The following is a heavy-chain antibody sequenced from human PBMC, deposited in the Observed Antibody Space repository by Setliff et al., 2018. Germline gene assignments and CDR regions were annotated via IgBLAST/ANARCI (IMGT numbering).Heavy chain of an antibody. D-gene: IGHD2-2*01. CDR2: ISAYNGNT. V-gene: IGHV1-18*01. CDR3: ARALGYCSRTSCYADAFDI. Sequence: ASVKVSCKASGYTFTSYGISWVRQAPGQGLEWMGWISAYNGNTNYAQMLQGRVTMTTDTSTSTAYMELRSLRSDDTAVYYCARALGYCSRTSCYADAFDIWGQGTMVTVSS. J-gene: IGHJ3*02. CDR1: GYTFTSYG.